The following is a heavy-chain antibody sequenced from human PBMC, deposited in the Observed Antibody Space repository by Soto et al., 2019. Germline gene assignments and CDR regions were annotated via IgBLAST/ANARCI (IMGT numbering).Heavy chain of an antibody. CDR1: RYSFSGYY. V-gene: IGHV1-2*02. D-gene: IGHD6-25*01. CDR3: VSLQTSGWPGLH. J-gene: IGHJ4*02. CDR2: IYPNTETT. Sequence: ASVKVSCKASRYSFSGYYLQWVRQAPGQGPEWLGWIYPNTETTDSSKKFQGRVTMTSDISTRTVYMELRDLRSDDTAVYYCVSLQTSGWPGLHWGQVTLVTV.